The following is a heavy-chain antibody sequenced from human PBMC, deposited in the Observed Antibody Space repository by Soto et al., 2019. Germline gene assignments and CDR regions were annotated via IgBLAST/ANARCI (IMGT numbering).Heavy chain of an antibody. J-gene: IGHJ5*02. CDR3: AHSQRITFGTNPRRAFDP. V-gene: IGHV2-5*02. D-gene: IGHD3-16*01. CDR1: GFSLSTSGVG. Sequence: SGPTLVKPTQTLTLTCTFSGFSLSTSGVGVGWIRQPPGKALEWLALIYWDDDKRYSPSLKSRLTITKDTSKNQVVLTMTNMDPVDTATYYCAHSQRITFGTNPRRAFDPWGQGTLVTVSS. CDR2: IYWDDDK.